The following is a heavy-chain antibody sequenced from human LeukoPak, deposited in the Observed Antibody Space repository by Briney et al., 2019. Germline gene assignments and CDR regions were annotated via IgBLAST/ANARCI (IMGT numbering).Heavy chain of an antibody. CDR2: ITTYNGNT. CDR1: GYTFTSYG. CDR3: ASLQEVRFLEWLLYFDY. Sequence: ASVKVSCKASGYTFTSYGITWVRQAPGQGLEWMGWITTYNGNTNYAQKFQGRVTMTTDTSTSTAYMELRSLRSDDTAVYYCASLQEVRFLEWLLYFDYWGQGTLVTVSS. V-gene: IGHV1-18*01. J-gene: IGHJ4*02. D-gene: IGHD3-3*01.